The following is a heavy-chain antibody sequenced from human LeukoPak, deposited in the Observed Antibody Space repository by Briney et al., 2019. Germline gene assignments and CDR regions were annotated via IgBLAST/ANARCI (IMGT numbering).Heavy chain of an antibody. CDR1: GYTLTELS. D-gene: IGHD4-17*01. J-gene: IGHJ6*03. CDR2: FDPEDGET. CDR3: ARATTVTTYYYYYMDV. V-gene: IGHV1-24*01. Sequence: ASVKVSCKVSGYTLTELSMHWVRQAPGKGLEWMGGFDPEDGETIYAQKFQGRVTMTEDTSTDTAYMELSSLRSEDTAVYYCARATTVTTYYYYYMDVWGKGTTVTISS.